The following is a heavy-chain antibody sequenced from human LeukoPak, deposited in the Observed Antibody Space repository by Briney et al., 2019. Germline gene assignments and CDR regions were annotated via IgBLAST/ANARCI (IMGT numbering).Heavy chain of an antibody. V-gene: IGHV4-34*01. D-gene: IGHD5-18*01. Sequence: PSETLSLTCAVYGGSFSGYYWSWIRQPPGKGLEWIGEINHSGSTNHNPSLKSRVTISVDTSKNQFSLKLSSVTAADTAVYYCASRGTAMAFDYWGQGTLVTVSS. CDR2: INHSGST. CDR3: ASRGTAMAFDY. J-gene: IGHJ4*02. CDR1: GGSFSGYY.